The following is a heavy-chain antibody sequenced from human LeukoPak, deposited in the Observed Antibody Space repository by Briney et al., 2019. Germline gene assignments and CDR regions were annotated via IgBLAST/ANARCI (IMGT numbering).Heavy chain of an antibody. CDR1: GFTFDDSA. CDR2: ISRDGGSI. CDR3: ARSRGFSISDSFNI. D-gene: IGHD2-21*01. V-gene: IGHV3-43D*03. J-gene: IGHJ3*02. Sequence: GGSLRLSCAASGFTFDDSAMHWVRQAPGKGLEWVSLISRDGGSIYYADSVKGRFTVSKDSARNSLYLQMNSLRAEDSAVYFCARSRGFSISDSFNIWGQGTMVTVSS.